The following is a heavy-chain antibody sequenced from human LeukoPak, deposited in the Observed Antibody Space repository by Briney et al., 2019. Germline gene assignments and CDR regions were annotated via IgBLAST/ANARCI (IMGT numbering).Heavy chain of an antibody. D-gene: IGHD3-22*01. CDR2: ISSSSSTI. CDR1: GFTFSSYS. Sequence: GGSLRLSCAASGFTFSSYSMNWVRQAPGKGLEWVSYISSSSSTIYYADSVKGRFTISRDNAKNSLYLQMNSLRAEDTAVYYCARLLFQYYYDSSGPYYYYYMDVWGKGTTVTISS. J-gene: IGHJ6*03. V-gene: IGHV3-48*01. CDR3: ARLLFQYYYDSSGPYYYYYMDV.